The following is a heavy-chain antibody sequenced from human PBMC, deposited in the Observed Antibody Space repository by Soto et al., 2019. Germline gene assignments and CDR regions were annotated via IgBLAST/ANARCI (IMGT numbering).Heavy chain of an antibody. CDR3: ASSGYGSGSKPHYGMDV. CDR1: GFTFSSYG. CDR2: IWYDGSNK. V-gene: IGHV3-33*01. Sequence: QVQLVESGGGVVQPGRSLRLSCAASGFTFSSYGMHWVRQAPGKGLEWVAVIWYDGSNKYYADSVKGRFTISRDNSKNTLYLLMNSLRAEDTAVYYCASSGYGSGSKPHYGMDVWGQGTTVTVSS. J-gene: IGHJ6*02. D-gene: IGHD3-10*01.